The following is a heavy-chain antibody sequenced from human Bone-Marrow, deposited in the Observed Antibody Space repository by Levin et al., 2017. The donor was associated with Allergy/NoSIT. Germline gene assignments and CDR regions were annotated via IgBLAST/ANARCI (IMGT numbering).Heavy chain of an antibody. Sequence: SVKVSCKASGGTFSSYAISWVRQAPGQGLEWMGGIIPIFGTANYAQKFQGRVTITADESTSTAYMELSSLRSEDTAVYYCARVYVAARSSPLMDVWGQGTTVTVSS. CDR2: IIPIFGTA. J-gene: IGHJ6*02. CDR1: GGTFSSYA. D-gene: IGHD6-25*01. CDR3: ARVYVAARSSPLMDV. V-gene: IGHV1-69*13.